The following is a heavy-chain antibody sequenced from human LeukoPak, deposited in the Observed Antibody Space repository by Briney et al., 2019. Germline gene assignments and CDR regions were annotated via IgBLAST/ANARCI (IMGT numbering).Heavy chain of an antibody. D-gene: IGHD1-1*01. CDR2: ISADGVST. Sequence: PGGSLRLSCEVSGVTFEDYGMHWVRQAPGKGLEWVSLISADGVSTYYAESVKGRFTTSRDNSRSFLYLQMNSLKTEDTAVYYCAKGDHHNTCFSWYNFHMDVWGQGTTLAVSS. CDR1: GVTFEDYG. CDR3: AKGDHHNTCFSWYNFHMDV. V-gene: IGHV3-43*02. J-gene: IGHJ6*02.